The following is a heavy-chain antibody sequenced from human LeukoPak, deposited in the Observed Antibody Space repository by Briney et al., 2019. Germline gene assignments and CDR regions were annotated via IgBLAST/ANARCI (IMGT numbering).Heavy chain of an antibody. D-gene: IGHD4-17*01. CDR3: ARDYEYGDCGPYFDY. CDR2: IKQDGSEK. Sequence: GGSLRLSCAASGFTFSSYWMSWVRQAPGKGLEWVANIKQDGSEKYYVDSVKGRFTISRDNAKNSLYLQMNSLRAEDTAVYYCARDYEYGDCGPYFDYWGQGTQVTVSS. J-gene: IGHJ4*02. V-gene: IGHV3-7*01. CDR1: GFTFSSYW.